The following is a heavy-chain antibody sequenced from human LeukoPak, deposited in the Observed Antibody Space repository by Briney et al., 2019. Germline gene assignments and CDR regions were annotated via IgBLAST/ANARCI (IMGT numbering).Heavy chain of an antibody. CDR2: IRYDGSNT. CDR1: GFTFSRYG. V-gene: IGHV3-30*02. Sequence: GGSLRLSCAASGFTFSRYGMHWVRPAPGEGLGWVAFIRYDGSNTYYADSVKGRFTISRDNSKNTLYLQMNSLRAEDTAGYYCAIPDSHYSSGWYDYWGQGTLVTVSS. D-gene: IGHD6-19*01. J-gene: IGHJ4*02. CDR3: AIPDSHYSSGWYDY.